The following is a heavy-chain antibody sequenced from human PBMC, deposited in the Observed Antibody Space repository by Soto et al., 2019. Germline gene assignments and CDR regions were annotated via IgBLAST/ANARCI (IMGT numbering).Heavy chain of an antibody. D-gene: IGHD4-17*01. V-gene: IGHV3-23*01. Sequence: GGSLRLSCAASGFTFSSYAMSWVRQAPGKGLEWVSAISGSGGSTYYADSVKGRFTISRDNSKNTLYLQMNSLTVEDTAIYYCAKDLKTTVVRAYDYWGQGTLVTVSS. CDR1: GFTFSSYA. CDR2: ISGSGGST. CDR3: AKDLKTTVVRAYDY. J-gene: IGHJ4*02.